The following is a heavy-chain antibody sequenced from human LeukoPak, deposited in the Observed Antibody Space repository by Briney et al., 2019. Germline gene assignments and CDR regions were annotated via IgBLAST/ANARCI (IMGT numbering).Heavy chain of an antibody. CDR3: ARGTSTGAFDI. D-gene: IGHD4-17*01. V-gene: IGHV3-21*01. CDR1: GFTFGDYA. CDR2: ISSSSSYI. Sequence: PGRSLRLSCTANGFTFGDYAITWVRQAPGKGLEWVSSISSSSSYIYYADSVKGRFTISRDNAKNSLYLQMNSLRAEDTAVYYCARGTSTGAFDIWGQGTMVTVSS. J-gene: IGHJ3*02.